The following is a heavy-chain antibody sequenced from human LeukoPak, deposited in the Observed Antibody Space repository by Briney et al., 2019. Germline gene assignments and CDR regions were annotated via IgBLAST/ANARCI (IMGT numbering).Heavy chain of an antibody. CDR2: ISYDGSNK. CDR3: ARGGLNYYDSSGPSDY. J-gene: IGHJ4*02. Sequence: GGSLRLSCAASGFTFSSYAMHWVRQAPGKGLEWVAVISYDGSNKYYTDSVKGRFTISRDNSKNTLYLQMNSLRAEDTAVYYCARGGLNYYDSSGPSDYWGQGTLVTVSS. V-gene: IGHV3-30-3*01. D-gene: IGHD3-22*01. CDR1: GFTFSSYA.